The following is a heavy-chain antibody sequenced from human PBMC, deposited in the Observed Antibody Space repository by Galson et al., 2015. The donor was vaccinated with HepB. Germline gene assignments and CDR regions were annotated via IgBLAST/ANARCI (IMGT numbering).Heavy chain of an antibody. D-gene: IGHD6-13*01. Sequence: SLRLSCAASGFTFSSYGMHWVRQAPGKGLEWVAFIPSDESNKFYADSVKGRFTISRDTSKNTLYLQMNSLRAEDTAVYYCARPLAGLAADGHYFDTWGQGTLVTVSS. J-gene: IGHJ4*02. CDR1: GFTFSSYG. V-gene: IGHV3-30*03. CDR2: IPSDESNK. CDR3: ARPLAGLAADGHYFDT.